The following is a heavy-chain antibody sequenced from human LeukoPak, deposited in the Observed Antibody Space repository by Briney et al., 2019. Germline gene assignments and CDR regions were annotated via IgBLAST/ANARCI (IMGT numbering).Heavy chain of an antibody. CDR1: GFTFSSYG. V-gene: IGHV3-30*02. CDR2: IRYDGSNK. J-gene: IGHJ4*02. CDR3: AKDSGHQLLFPRNDY. D-gene: IGHD2-2*01. Sequence: GGSLRLSCAASGFTFSSYGMHWVRQAPGKGLEWVAFIRYDGSNKYYADSVKGRFTISRDNSKNTLYLQMNSLRAEDTAVYYCAKDSGHQLLFPRNDYWGQGTLVTVSS.